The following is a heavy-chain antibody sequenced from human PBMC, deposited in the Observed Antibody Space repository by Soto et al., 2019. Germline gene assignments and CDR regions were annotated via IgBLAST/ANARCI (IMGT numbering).Heavy chain of an antibody. J-gene: IGHJ5*02. D-gene: IGHD3-10*01. V-gene: IGHV4-34*01. Sequence: SETLSLTCAVYGVSFSGYYWSWIRQPPGKGLEWIGEINHSGSTNYNPSLKSRVTISVDTSKNQFSLKLSSVIAADTAVYYCARNRIRVWFGELSYFDPWGQGTLVTVSS. CDR2: INHSGST. CDR3: ARNRIRVWFGELSYFDP. CDR1: GVSFSGYY.